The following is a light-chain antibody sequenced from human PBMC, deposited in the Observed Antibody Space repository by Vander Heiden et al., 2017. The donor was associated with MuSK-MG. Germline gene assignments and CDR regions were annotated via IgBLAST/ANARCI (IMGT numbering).Light chain of an antibody. CDR1: QSISSY. CDR3: LRSDSIPYT. V-gene: IGKV1-39*01. Sequence: DIQMTQSPSSLSASVGDRVTITCRASQSISSYLNWYQQKPGKAPKLLIYAAYSLQSGVPSRFSGSGSGTDFTLTITSLQREDFALYYCLRSDSIPYTFGQWTKLEIK. J-gene: IGKJ2*01. CDR2: AAY.